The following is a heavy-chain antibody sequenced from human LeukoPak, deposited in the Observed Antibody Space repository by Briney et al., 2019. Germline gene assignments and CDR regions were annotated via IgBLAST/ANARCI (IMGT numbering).Heavy chain of an antibody. CDR1: GASINSGSYY. Sequence: SETLSLTCTVSGASINSGSYYWTWIRQPAGKGLEWIGRIYTSGNTNYNPSLKSRVTISLDTSKNHFSLKLDSVTAADTAVYYCARDGPSVYFDYWGQGTLVTVSS. CDR3: ARDGPSVYFDY. J-gene: IGHJ4*02. V-gene: IGHV4-61*02. CDR2: IYTSGNT.